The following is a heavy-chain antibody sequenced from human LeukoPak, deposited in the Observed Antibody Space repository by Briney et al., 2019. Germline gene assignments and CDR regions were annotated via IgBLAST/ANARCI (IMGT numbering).Heavy chain of an antibody. J-gene: IGHJ5*02. CDR3: AHTGPAHGDDWFDP. CDR1: GFSLNTRRVG. D-gene: IGHD7-27*01. CDR2: ISRDDDK. Sequence: SGPTLVKPTETLTLTCTFSGFSLNTRRVGVGWIRQAPGKALEWLALISRDDDKRYRPSLKSRLTITKDTSKNQVALTLANLDPVDTATYYCAHTGPAHGDDWFDPWGQGTLVTVSS. V-gene: IGHV2-5*02.